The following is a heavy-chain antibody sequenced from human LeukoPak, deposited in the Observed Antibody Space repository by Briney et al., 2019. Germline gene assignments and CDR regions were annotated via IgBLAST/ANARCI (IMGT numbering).Heavy chain of an antibody. Sequence: GGSLRLSCVASGFTFSDYAMSWVRQAPGQGLEWVSGISDSGGSTYYADSVKGRCTISRDNSKNTVSLQMNNLRAEDTAVYFCARHDSFIPYWGQGTLVTVTS. D-gene: IGHD3-16*02. CDR2: ISDSGGST. CDR3: ARHDSFIPY. CDR1: GFTFSDYA. J-gene: IGHJ4*02. V-gene: IGHV3-23*01.